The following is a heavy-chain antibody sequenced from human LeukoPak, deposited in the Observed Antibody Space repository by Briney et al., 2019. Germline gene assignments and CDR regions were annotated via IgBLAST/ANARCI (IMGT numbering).Heavy chain of an antibody. CDR3: AKLSYDSSGYDY. J-gene: IGHJ4*02. CDR2: ISSSSSYI. Sequence: GGSLRLSCAASGFTFSSYSMNWVRQAPGKGLEWVSSISSSSSYIYYADSVKGRFTISRDNAKNSLYLQMNSLRAEDTAVYYCAKLSYDSSGYDYWGQGTLVTVSS. V-gene: IGHV3-21*01. D-gene: IGHD3-22*01. CDR1: GFTFSSYS.